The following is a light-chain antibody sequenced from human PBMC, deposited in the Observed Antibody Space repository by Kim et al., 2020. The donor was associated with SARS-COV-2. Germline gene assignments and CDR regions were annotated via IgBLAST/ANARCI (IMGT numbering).Light chain of an antibody. CDR2: YDT. J-gene: IGLJ3*02. Sequence: SYELTQPPSVSEALGKTATITCGGDDIGTKSVHWYQQKPGQAPVLVIYYDTDRPSGIPERFSASNSGSTATLTVSRVEAGDEADYYCQVWDSGSDHWVFG. V-gene: IGLV3-21*04. CDR3: QVWDSGSDHWV. CDR1: DIGTKS.